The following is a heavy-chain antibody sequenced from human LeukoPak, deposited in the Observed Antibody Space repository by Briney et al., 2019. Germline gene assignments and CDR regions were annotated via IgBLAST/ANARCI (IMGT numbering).Heavy chain of an antibody. CDR1: GYTFTGYY. V-gene: IGHV1-2*02. Sequence: ASVKVSCKASGYTFTGYYMHRVRQAPGQGLEWMGWINPNSGGTNYAQKFQGRVTMTRDTSISTAYMELSRLRSDDTAVYYCARGSYGYGGEFDYWGQGTLVTVSS. J-gene: IGHJ4*02. D-gene: IGHD5-18*01. CDR2: INPNSGGT. CDR3: ARGSYGYGGEFDY.